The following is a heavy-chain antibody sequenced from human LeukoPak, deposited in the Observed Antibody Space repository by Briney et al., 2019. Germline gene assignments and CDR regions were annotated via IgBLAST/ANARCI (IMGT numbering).Heavy chain of an antibody. D-gene: IGHD1-14*01. CDR2: ISSDSGTI. CDR3: ARAAQPGFDP. V-gene: IGHV3-48*01. Sequence: PGGSLRLSCGASGLTFSSYSMNWVRQAPGKGLEWVSYISSDSGTIYQADSVKGRFTISRDKAKNSLYLQMNSLRAEDTAVYHCARAAQPGFDPWGQGTLVIVSS. J-gene: IGHJ5*02. CDR1: GLTFSSYS.